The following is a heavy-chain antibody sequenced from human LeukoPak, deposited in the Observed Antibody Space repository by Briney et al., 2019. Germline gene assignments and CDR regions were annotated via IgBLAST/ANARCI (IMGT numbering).Heavy chain of an antibody. CDR1: GFTFDDYG. Sequence: GRSLRLSCAASGFTFDDYGMSWVRQAPGKGLEWVSGISGSGGSTYYADSVKGRFTNSRENSKNTLSMQMNSLRAEDTAVYYCAKLVPSDDFWSGYLGWFDPWGQGTLVTVSS. CDR2: ISGSGGST. CDR3: AKLVPSDDFWSGYLGWFDP. V-gene: IGHV3-23*01. J-gene: IGHJ5*02. D-gene: IGHD3-3*01.